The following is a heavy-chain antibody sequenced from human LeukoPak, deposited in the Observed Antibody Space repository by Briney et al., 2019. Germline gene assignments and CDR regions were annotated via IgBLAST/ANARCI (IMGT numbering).Heavy chain of an antibody. CDR3: AKDGGVTIFYYYYYYMDV. D-gene: IGHD3-3*01. CDR2: ISGSGGST. Sequence: PGGTLRLSCAASGFTFSSYGMSWLRQAPGKGLEWVSPISGSGGSTYYADSVKGRFTISRDNSKNTLYLQMNSLRAEDTAVYYCAKDGGVTIFYYYYYYMDVWGKGTTVTVSS. J-gene: IGHJ6*03. V-gene: IGHV3-23*01. CDR1: GFTFSSYG.